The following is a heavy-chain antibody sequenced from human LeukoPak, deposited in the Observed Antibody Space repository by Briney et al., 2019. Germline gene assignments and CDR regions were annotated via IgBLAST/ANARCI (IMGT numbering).Heavy chain of an antibody. D-gene: IGHD3-22*01. V-gene: IGHV4-34*01. Sequence: SETLSLTCAVYGGSFSGYYWSWIRQPPGEGLEWIGEINHSGSTNYNPSLKSRVTISVDTSKNQFSLKLSSVTAADTAVYYRRRGGLVRFDYYGMDVWGQGTTVTVSS. J-gene: IGHJ6*02. CDR3: RRGGLVRFDYYGMDV. CDR1: GGSFSGYY. CDR2: INHSGST.